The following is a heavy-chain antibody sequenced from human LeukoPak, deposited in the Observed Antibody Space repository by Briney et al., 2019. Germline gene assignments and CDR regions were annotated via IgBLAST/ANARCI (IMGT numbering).Heavy chain of an antibody. CDR3: AGASYDSSGVH. J-gene: IGHJ4*02. V-gene: IGHV4-59*01. D-gene: IGHD3-22*01. CDR1: GVSISSYY. Sequence: PSETLSLTCTVPGVSISSYYWSWIRQPPGKGLEWIGYIYYSGSTNYNPSLKSRVTISVDTSNNQFSLKLSSVTAADTAVYYCAGASYDSSGVHWGQGTLVTVSS. CDR2: IYYSGST.